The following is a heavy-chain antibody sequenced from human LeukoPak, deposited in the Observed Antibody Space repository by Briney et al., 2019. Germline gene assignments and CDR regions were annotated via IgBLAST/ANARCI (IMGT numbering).Heavy chain of an antibody. Sequence: SETLSLTCTVSGGSITSYFWSWIRQPPGKGLEWIGYIYTFGRTNYNPSLQSRVTISVDTSKNQFSLKLRSVTAADTAVYYCARHSWGTDYDNLTGYFDSWGQGTLVTVSS. CDR3: ARHSWGTDYDNLTGYFDS. D-gene: IGHD3-9*01. CDR1: GGSITSYF. CDR2: IYTFGRT. V-gene: IGHV4-4*09. J-gene: IGHJ4*02.